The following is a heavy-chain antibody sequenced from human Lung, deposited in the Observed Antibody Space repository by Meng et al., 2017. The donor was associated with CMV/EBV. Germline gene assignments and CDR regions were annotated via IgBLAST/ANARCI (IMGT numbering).Heavy chain of an antibody. D-gene: IGHD2-21*02. J-gene: IGHJ4*02. CDR3: TRIERRRILKYCGSDCSTTDY. Sequence: SILWPSFRHTPGKLLKWIGGIYPGGGTNYVPSLNSRVTISVYKFKVQFSLKLGSVTAADTAVYYCTRIERRRILKYCGSDCSTTDYWGQGTLVTVSS. V-gene: IGHV4-4*02. CDR1: SIL. CDR2: IYPGGGT.